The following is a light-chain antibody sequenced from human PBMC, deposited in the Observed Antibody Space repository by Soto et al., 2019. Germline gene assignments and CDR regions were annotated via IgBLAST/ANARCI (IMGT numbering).Light chain of an antibody. V-gene: IGKV3-11*01. CDR1: QSVSSY. CDR2: DAS. CDR3: QQRSDWPLLT. Sequence: EIVLTQSPATLSLSPGERATLSCRASQSVSSYLAWYQQKPGQAPSLLIYDASSRATGIPARFSGSGSGTDFTLTISSLEPEDFAVYYCQQRSDWPLLTFGGGTKVEIK. J-gene: IGKJ4*01.